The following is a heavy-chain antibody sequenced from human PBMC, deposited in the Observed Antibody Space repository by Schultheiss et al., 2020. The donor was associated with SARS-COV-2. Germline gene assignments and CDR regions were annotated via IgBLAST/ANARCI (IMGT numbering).Heavy chain of an antibody. CDR2: ISGSGAST. D-gene: IGHD3-3*01. CDR3: ARDARDNYDFWSGYYAYYYYGMDV. CDR1: GFTFSSYA. V-gene: IGHV3-23*01. Sequence: GGSLRLSCAASGFTFSSYAMSWVRQAPGKGLEWVSAISGSGASTYYADSVKGRFTISRDNSKNTLYLQMNSLRAEDTAVYYCARDARDNYDFWSGYYAYYYYGMDVWGQGTTVTVSS. J-gene: IGHJ6*02.